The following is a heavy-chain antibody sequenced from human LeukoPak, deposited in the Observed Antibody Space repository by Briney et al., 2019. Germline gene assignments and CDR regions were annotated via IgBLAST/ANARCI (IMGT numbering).Heavy chain of an antibody. V-gene: IGHV3-23*01. D-gene: IGHD3-22*01. CDR2: TTGTGGST. CDR1: GFTFSSYG. J-gene: IGHJ3*02. Sequence: QTGGSLRLSCAASGFTFSSYGMSWVRQAPGKGLEWVSSTTGTGGSTYYADSVKGRITISRDSSKNTLYLQMDSLRAEDTAIYYCAKGYHYDRVSFDIWGPGTMVTVSS. CDR3: AKGYHYDRVSFDI.